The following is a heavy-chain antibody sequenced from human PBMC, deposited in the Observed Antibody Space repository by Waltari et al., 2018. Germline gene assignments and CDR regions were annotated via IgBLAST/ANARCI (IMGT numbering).Heavy chain of an antibody. CDR2: INSDGSST. CDR3: ARLGSSTDFWYFDL. D-gene: IGHD2-2*01. Sequence: EVQLLESGGGLVQPGGSLRLACAASGFTFGCYWMYWVRQAPGKGMVWVSRINSDGSSTAYADSVQGRFTISRDNAKNTLYLQMNSLRADDTAVYFCARLGSSTDFWYFDLWGRGTLVTVSS. CDR1: GFTFGCYW. V-gene: IGHV3-74*01. J-gene: IGHJ2*01.